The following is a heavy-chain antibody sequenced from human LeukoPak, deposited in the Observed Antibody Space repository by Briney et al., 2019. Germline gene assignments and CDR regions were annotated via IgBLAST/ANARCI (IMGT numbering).Heavy chain of an antibody. V-gene: IGHV4-34*01. CDR3: ARAMSIAARLQTIFDY. Sequence: SETLSLTCAVYGGSFSGYYWSWLRQPPGKGLEWIGEINHSGSTNYNPSLKRRITITVDTSKKEFSLKRSSVTAADTAVYYCARAMSIAARLQTIFDYWGQGTLVTVSS. CDR2: INHSGST. D-gene: IGHD6-6*01. J-gene: IGHJ4*02. CDR1: GGSFSGYY.